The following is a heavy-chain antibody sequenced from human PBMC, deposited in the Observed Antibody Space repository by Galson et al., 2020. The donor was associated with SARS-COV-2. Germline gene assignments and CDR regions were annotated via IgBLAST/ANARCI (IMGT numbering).Heavy chain of an antibody. CDR3: ARHEWGAARKLFDY. CDR2: IYYSGST. J-gene: IGHJ4*02. D-gene: IGHD6-6*01. CDR1: GGSISSYY. V-gene: IGHV4-59*08. Sequence: SETLSLTCTVSGGSISSYYWSWIRQPPGKGLEWIGYIYYSGSTNYNPSLKSRVTISVDTSKNQFSLKLSSVTAADTAVYYCARHEWGAARKLFDYWGQGTLVTVSS.